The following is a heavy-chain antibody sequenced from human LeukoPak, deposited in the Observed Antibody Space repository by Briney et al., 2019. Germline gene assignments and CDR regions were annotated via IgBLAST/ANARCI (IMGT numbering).Heavy chain of an antibody. CDR1: GGSISTSNSY. V-gene: IGHV4-39*01. CDR3: ARQTGAGLFILP. D-gene: IGHD3-3*01. J-gene: IGHJ4*02. Sequence: AQTLSLTCAVSGGSISTSNSYWGWIRRPPGKGLEWVGSIYYSGNTYYNPSLKSRVTISVDTSKNQFYLILTSLTAADAAVYYCARQTGAGLFILPGGQGTLVTVSS. CDR2: IYYSGNT.